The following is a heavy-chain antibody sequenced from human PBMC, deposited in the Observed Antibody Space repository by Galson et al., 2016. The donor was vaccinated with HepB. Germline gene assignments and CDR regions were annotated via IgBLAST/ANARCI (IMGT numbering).Heavy chain of an antibody. V-gene: IGHV3-30*04. Sequence: SLRLSCATSGFTFSNSAMHWVRQAPGKGLEWVAVISYDGREKYYADSVKGRITISRDNSRNTLYLEVKSLRSEDTAVYYCARDSDESSGHPGIWGQGTLVVVSS. D-gene: IGHD3-22*01. CDR1: GFTFSNSA. J-gene: IGHJ4*02. CDR2: ISYDGREK. CDR3: ARDSDESSGHPGI.